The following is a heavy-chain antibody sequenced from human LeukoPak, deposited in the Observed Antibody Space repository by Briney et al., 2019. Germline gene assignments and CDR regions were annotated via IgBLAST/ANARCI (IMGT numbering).Heavy chain of an antibody. J-gene: IGHJ4*02. Sequence: ASVKVSCKASGYTFTSYYMHWVRQAPGQGLEWMGIINPSGGSTSYAQKFQGRVTMTRDTSTSTVYMELSSLRSEDTAVYYCARDISSDGAGYYFDYWGQGTLVTVSS. CDR2: INPSGGST. CDR1: GYTFTSYY. CDR3: ARDISSDGAGYYFDY. D-gene: IGHD3-10*01. V-gene: IGHV1-46*01.